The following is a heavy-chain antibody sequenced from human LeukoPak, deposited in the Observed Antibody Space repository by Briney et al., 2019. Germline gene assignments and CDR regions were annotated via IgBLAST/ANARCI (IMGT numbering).Heavy chain of an antibody. J-gene: IGHJ3*02. V-gene: IGHV3-30*03. CDR3: AREIFNGFDI. CDR1: GFTFSSYG. CDR2: ISYDGSNK. Sequence: PGGSLRLSCAASGFTFSSYGMHWVRQAPGKGLEWVAAISYDGSNKYYADSVKGRFTISRDNSKNTLYLQMNSLRAEDTAVYYCAREIFNGFDIWGQGTMVTVSS.